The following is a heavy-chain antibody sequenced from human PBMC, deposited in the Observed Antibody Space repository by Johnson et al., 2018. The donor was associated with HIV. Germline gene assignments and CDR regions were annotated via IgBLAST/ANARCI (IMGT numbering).Heavy chain of an antibody. CDR2: ISWNSGTI. CDR1: GFTFDDYA. CDR3: ARDSGPADFWSGYRLVVAFNI. Sequence: VQLVESGGGLVQPGRSLRLSCAASGFTFDDYAMHWVRQAPGKGLEWVSGISWNSGTIGYADSVKGRFAISRDNAKNSMYLQMNSLRAEDAAVYYWARDSGPADFWSGYRLVVAFNIWGQGTMVTVSS. D-gene: IGHD3-3*01. V-gene: IGHV3-9*01. J-gene: IGHJ3*02.